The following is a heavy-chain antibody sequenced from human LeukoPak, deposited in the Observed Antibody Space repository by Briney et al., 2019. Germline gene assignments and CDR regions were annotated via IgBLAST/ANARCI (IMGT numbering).Heavy chain of an antibody. D-gene: IGHD2-2*01. CDR3: ARESVVVVPAATKYGMDV. V-gene: IGHV3-48*03. J-gene: IGHJ6*04. Sequence: PGGSLRLSCSASGFTFSSYEMNWVRQAPGKGLEWVSYISISGSTIYYADSVKGRFTISRDNAKNSLYLQMNSLRAEDTAVYYCARESVVVVPAATKYGMDVWGKGTTVTVSS. CDR2: ISISGSTI. CDR1: GFTFSSYE.